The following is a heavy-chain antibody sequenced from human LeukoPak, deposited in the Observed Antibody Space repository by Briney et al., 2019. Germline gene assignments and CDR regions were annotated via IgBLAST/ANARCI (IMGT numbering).Heavy chain of an antibody. CDR1: GFTFSTYS. CDR3: ARGRGYCGSTGCYTSEYFDY. J-gene: IGHJ4*02. V-gene: IGHV3-64*01. CDR2: ISSNGDNT. D-gene: IGHD2-2*02. Sequence: SGGSLRLSCAASGFTFSTYSMHWVRQAPGKGLEYVSSISSNGDNTYSANSVKGRFIISRDNSKSTLYLHMGSLRAEDMAVYYCARGRGYCGSTGCYTSEYFDYWGQGTLVTVSP.